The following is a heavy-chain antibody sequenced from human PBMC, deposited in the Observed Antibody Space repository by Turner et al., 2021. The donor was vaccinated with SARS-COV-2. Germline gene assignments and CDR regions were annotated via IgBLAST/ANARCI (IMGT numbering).Heavy chain of an antibody. V-gene: IGHV4-59*01. CDR1: GGSINDYY. Sequence: QVHLQESRPGLVKPSETLSLTCNVSGGSINDYYWSWIRQPPGKGLEWIGFIYSSGRTYYSPSLKSRVTMSVDTSKKQFSLNLNSVTAADTAVYYCARRGSFVALEFWGQGILVTVSS. D-gene: IGHD2-21*01. CDR3: ARRGSFVALEF. J-gene: IGHJ4*02. CDR2: IYSSGRT.